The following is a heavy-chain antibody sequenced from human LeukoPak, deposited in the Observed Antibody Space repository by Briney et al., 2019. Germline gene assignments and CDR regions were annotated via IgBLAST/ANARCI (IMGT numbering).Heavy chain of an antibody. CDR2: INHSGST. J-gene: IGHJ6*02. CDR3: ARGIASSGWYPYYYYYGMDV. D-gene: IGHD6-19*01. CDR1: GGSFSGYY. Sequence: TSETLYLTCAVYGGSFSGYYWSWIRQPPGKGLEWIGEINHSGSTNYNPSLKSRVTISVDTSKNQFSLKLSSVTAADTAVYYCARGIASSGWYPYYYYYGMDVWGQGTTVTVSS. V-gene: IGHV4-34*01.